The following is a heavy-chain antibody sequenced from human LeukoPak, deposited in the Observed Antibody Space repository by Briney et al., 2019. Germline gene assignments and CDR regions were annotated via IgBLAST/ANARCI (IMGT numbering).Heavy chain of an antibody. CDR1: GFTFSNYW. D-gene: IGHD4-23*01. CDR3: ARRAGGYSHPYDY. J-gene: IGHJ4*02. CDR2: INSDARST. Sequence: GGSLRLSCAASGFTFSNYWMHWARLAPGKGLVWVSRINSDARSTSYADSVKGRFTISRDNAKNTLYLQMNSLRAEDTAVYYCARRAGGYSHPYDYWGQGVLVTVSS. V-gene: IGHV3-74*01.